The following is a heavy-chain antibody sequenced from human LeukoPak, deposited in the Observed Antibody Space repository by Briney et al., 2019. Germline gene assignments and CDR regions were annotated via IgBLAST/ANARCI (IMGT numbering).Heavy chain of an antibody. D-gene: IGHD5-12*01. CDR3: ARDLRSGYDLAYFDY. V-gene: IGHV3-21*01. J-gene: IGHJ4*02. CDR1: GFTFSSYS. Sequence: PGGSLRLSCAASGFTFSSYSMNWVRQAPGKGLEWVSSISSSSSYIYYADSVKGRFTISRDNAKNSLYLQMSSLRAEDTAVYYCARDLRSGYDLAYFDYWGQGTLVTVSS. CDR2: ISSSSSYI.